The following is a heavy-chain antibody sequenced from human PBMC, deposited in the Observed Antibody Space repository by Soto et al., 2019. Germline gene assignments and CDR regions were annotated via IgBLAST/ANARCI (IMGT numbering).Heavy chain of an antibody. J-gene: IGHJ5*02. CDR3: ASRAMAVTWFDP. V-gene: IGHV1-69*13. D-gene: IGHD6-19*01. Sequence: SVKVSCKTSGYTFSTSGINWVRQAPGQGLEWMGAIIPILSTTNYAQRFQGRVTITADESTGTVYLELTSLKFEDTAVYYCASRAMAVTWFDPWGQGTLVTVSS. CDR1: GYTFSTSG. CDR2: IIPILSTT.